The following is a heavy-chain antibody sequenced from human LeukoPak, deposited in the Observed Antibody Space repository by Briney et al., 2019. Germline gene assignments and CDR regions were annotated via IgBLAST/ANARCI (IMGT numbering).Heavy chain of an antibody. V-gene: IGHV4-31*03. CDR3: ARGADNWNYLGD. D-gene: IGHD1-7*01. CDR2: IYYSGST. CDR1: GGSISSGGYY. Sequence: SETLSLTCTVSGGSISSGGYYWSWIRQHPGKGLEWIGYIYYSGSTYYNPSLKSRVTISVDRSKNQFSLKLSSVTAADTAVYYCARGADNWNYLGDWGQGTLVTVSS. J-gene: IGHJ4*02.